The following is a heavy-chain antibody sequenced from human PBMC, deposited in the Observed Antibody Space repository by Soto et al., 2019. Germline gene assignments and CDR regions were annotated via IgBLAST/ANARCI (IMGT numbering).Heavy chain of an antibody. V-gene: IGHV1-18*01. CDR1: GYTFTRYG. CDR3: AREDIAAVVGRGWFDP. Sequence: QVQLVQSGAEVKKPGASVKVSCKASGYTFTRYGIRWVRQAPGQGLAWLGWISAYNGNTNYAQKLQGRVTMTTDTSKSTAYLELRSLRSDDTAVYYWAREDIAAVVGRGWFDPWGQGTLVTVSS. CDR2: ISAYNGNT. D-gene: IGHD6-13*01. J-gene: IGHJ5*02.